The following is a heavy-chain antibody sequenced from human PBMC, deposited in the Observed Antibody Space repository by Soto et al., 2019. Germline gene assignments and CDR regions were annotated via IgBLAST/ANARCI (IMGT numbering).Heavy chain of an antibody. V-gene: IGHV1-18*03. CDR3: GVVAGYGSGNRFFDN. CDR1: GYPFSTYG. Sequence: QVQLVQSGAEVTKPGASVKVSCKTSGYPFSTYGLSWVRQAPGQGLEWMGWSVANSGNRIYAQKFQGRVTMYTDRSTNTGYMELRSLTSDDLALYYCGVVAGYGSGNRFFDNWGQGTLVTFS. CDR2: SVANSGNR. J-gene: IGHJ4*02. D-gene: IGHD3-10*01.